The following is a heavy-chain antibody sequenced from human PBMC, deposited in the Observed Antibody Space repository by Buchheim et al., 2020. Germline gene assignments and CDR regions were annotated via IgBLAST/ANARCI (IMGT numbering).Heavy chain of an antibody. D-gene: IGHD1-26*01. Sequence: EVQLVESGGGLVKPGGSLRLSCAGSGFTFSNAWMSWVRQAPGKGLEWVGRIKRKASGGTTDYAAPVKGRFTLARADSKDTLYLKMSSLRTEDTAVYYCTTHASERLAAWGQGPL. V-gene: IGHV3-15*01. CDR2: IKRKASGGTT. J-gene: IGHJ4*02. CDR3: TTHASERLAA. CDR1: GFTFSNAW.